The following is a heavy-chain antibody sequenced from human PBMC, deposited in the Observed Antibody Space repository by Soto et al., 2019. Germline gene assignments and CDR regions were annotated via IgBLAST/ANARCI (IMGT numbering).Heavy chain of an antibody. CDR3: ARVTNWDDAFDI. CDR2: VYYSGST. J-gene: IGHJ3*02. D-gene: IGHD7-27*01. CDR1: GGSISSYY. Sequence: SETLSLTCTVSGGSISSYYWSWIRQPPGKGLEWIGYVYYSGSTNYNPSLKSRVTISVDTSKNQFSLKLSSVTAADTAVYYCARVTNWDDAFDIWGQGTMVTVS. V-gene: IGHV4-59*01.